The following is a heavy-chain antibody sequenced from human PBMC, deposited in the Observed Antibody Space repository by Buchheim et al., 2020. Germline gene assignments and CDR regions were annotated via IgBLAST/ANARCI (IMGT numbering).Heavy chain of an antibody. CDR1: GFTFSSYG. D-gene: IGHD2-15*01. CDR2: ISYDGSDE. J-gene: IGHJ4*02. Sequence: QVQLVESGGGVVQPGRSLRLSCAASGFTFSSYGMHWVRQAPGKGLEWVAVISYDGSDEYYADSVKGRFTISRDNSKSTVFLQINGLRAEETAVYYCARDGGSSSDGSCYWGDYWGQGAL. CDR3: ARDGGSSSDGSCYWGDY. V-gene: IGHV3-30*03.